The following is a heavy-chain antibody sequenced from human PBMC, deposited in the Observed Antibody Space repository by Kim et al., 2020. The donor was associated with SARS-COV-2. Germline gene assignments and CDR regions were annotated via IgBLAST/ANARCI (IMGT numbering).Heavy chain of an antibody. CDR3: ARVGPSTIFGHVGY. J-gene: IGHJ4*02. Sequence: DSVKGRFTISRDNSKNTLYLQMNSLRAEDTAVYYCARVGPSTIFGHVGYWGQGTLVTVSS. D-gene: IGHD3-3*01. V-gene: IGHV3-66*01.